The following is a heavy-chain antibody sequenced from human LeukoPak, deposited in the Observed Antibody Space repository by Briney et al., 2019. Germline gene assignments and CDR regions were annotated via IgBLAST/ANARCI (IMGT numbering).Heavy chain of an antibody. CDR2: ISSTGSDI. Sequence: GGSLRLSCAASGFDFSGYGLSWVRQTPGKGLEWLTSISSTGSDIHYADSVKGRFTISRDNAKNSGYLQMDSLRVEDTALYYCARDSGTYSGYYYYYMDVWGKGTTVTVSS. D-gene: IGHD3-16*01. V-gene: IGHV3-21*01. J-gene: IGHJ6*03. CDR1: GFDFSGYG. CDR3: ARDSGTYSGYYYYYMDV.